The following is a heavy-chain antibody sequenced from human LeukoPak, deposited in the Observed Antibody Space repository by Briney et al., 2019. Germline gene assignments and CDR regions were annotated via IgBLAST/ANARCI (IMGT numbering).Heavy chain of an antibody. D-gene: IGHD3-3*01. Sequence: GGSLRLSCAASGFIFSSYAMHWVRQAPGKGLEWVAVISYDGSNTDYADSVKGRFTISRDNSKNALYPQMNSLRAEDTAVYYCARCRDYNFWSGSAVDYWGQGTLVTVSS. V-gene: IGHV3-30-3*01. J-gene: IGHJ4*02. CDR2: ISYDGSNT. CDR3: ARCRDYNFWSGSAVDY. CDR1: GFIFSSYA.